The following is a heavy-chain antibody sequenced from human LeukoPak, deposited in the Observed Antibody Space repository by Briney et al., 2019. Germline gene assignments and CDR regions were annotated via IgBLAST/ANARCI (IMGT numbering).Heavy chain of an antibody. CDR1: GGSISSYY. Sequence: SETLSLTCTVSGGSISSYYWSWIRQPPGKGLEWIGCIYYSGSTNYNPSFKSRVTISVDTSKNQFSLNLSSVTAADTAVYYCARRFGDPFDYWGQGTLVTVSS. D-gene: IGHD3-10*01. CDR3: ARRFGDPFDY. CDR2: IYYSGST. V-gene: IGHV4-59*08. J-gene: IGHJ4*02.